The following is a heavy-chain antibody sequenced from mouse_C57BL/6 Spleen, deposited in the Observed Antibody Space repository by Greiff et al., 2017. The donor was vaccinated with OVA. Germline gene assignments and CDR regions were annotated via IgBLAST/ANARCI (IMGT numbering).Heavy chain of an antibody. D-gene: IGHD1-1*01. CDR2: ISSGGSYT. Sequence: EVQLVESGGDLVKPGGSLKLSCAASGFTFSSYGMSWVRQTPDKRLEWVATISSGGSYTYYPDSVKGRFTISRDNAKNTLYLQMSSLKSEDTAMYYCARQTTTVVDYFDYWGQGTTLTVSS. CDR3: ARQTTTVVDYFDY. CDR1: GFTFSSYG. J-gene: IGHJ2*01. V-gene: IGHV5-6*01.